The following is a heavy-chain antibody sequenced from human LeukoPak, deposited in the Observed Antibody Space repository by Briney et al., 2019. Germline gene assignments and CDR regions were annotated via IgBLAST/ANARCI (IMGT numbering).Heavy chain of an antibody. CDR1: GGSISSGDYY. V-gene: IGHV4-30-4*01. D-gene: IGHD4-23*01. Sequence: SETLSLTCTVSGGSISSGDYYWSWIRQPPGKGLGWIGYIYYSGSTYYNPSLKSRVTISVDTSKNQFSLKLSSVTAADTAVYYCARGHYGGNSPADDAFDIWGQGTMVTVSS. CDR2: IYYSGST. J-gene: IGHJ3*02. CDR3: ARGHYGGNSPADDAFDI.